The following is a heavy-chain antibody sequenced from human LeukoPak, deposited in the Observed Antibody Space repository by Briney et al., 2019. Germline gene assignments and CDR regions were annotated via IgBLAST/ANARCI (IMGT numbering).Heavy chain of an antibody. CDR2: INPNSGGT. D-gene: IGHD3-10*01. V-gene: IGHV1-2*02. J-gene: IGHJ4*02. Sequence: ASVKVSCKASGYTFTSYYMHWVRQAPGQGLEWMGWINPNSGGTNYAQKFQGRVTMTRDTSISTAYMELSRLRSDDTAVYYCARGPSGYSVPDYWGQGTLVTVSS. CDR1: GYTFTSYY. CDR3: ARGPSGYSVPDY.